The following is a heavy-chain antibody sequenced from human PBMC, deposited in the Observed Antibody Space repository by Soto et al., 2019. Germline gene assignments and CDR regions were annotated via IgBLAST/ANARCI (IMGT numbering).Heavy chain of an antibody. V-gene: IGHV3-21*01. CDR3: ARVLNSGSKADV. Sequence: EVQLVESGGGLVKPGGSLRLSCAASGFTFSSYSMNWVRQAPGKGLEWVSSISSSSSYIYYADSVEGRFTISRDNAKNSLYLQMNRLRAEDTAVYYCARVLNSGSKADVWGQGTTVTVSS. D-gene: IGHD5-12*01. J-gene: IGHJ6*02. CDR1: GFTFSSYS. CDR2: ISSSSSYI.